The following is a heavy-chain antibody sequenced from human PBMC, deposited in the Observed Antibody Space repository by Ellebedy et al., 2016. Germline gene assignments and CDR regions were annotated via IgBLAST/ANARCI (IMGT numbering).Heavy chain of an antibody. V-gene: IGHV3-74*01. CDR3: TLSYFHDHSGYDAFDI. CDR2: INNDGSST. CDR1: GFTFSSYW. D-gene: IGHD3-22*01. Sequence: GGSLRLXXAASGFTFSSYWMHWVRQAPGKGLVWVSRINNDGSSTNYADSVKGRFTISRDNAKNTLYLQMNSLRAEDTALYYCTLSYFHDHSGYDAFDIWGQGTMVTVSS. J-gene: IGHJ3*02.